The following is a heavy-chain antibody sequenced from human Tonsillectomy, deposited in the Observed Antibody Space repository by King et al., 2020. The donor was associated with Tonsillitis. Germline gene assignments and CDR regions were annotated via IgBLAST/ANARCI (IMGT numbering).Heavy chain of an antibody. CDR3: ARVGNPYWYFDL. D-gene: IGHD4-23*01. CDR1: GGSISSYY. J-gene: IGHJ2*01. CDR2: IYYSGST. Sequence: VQLQESGPGLVEPSETLSLTCTVSGGSISSYYWNWIRQPPGQGLEWIGFIYYSGSTNYSPSLKSRVTISVDTSKNQFSLRLGSVTAADTAVYYCARVGNPYWYFDLWGRGTLVTVSS. V-gene: IGHV4-59*01.